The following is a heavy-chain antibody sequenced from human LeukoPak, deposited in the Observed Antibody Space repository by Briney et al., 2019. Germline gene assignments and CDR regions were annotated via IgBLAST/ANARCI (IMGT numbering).Heavy chain of an antibody. D-gene: IGHD3-22*01. J-gene: IGHJ4*02. Sequence: SETLSPTCTVSGGSISGYYWSWIRQPPGKGLEWIGYIYYSGSTNYNPSLKSRVTISVDTSKNQFSLKLSSVTTADTAVYYCARGRARDSSGYPNYWGQGTLVTVSS. CDR3: ARGRARDSSGYPNY. CDR2: IYYSGST. V-gene: IGHV4-59*01. CDR1: GGSISGYY.